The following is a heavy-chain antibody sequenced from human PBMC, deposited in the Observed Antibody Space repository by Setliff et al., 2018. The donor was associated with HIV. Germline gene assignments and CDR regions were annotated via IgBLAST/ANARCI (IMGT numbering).Heavy chain of an antibody. J-gene: IGHJ3*02. V-gene: IGHV4-59*08. D-gene: IGHD3-22*01. CDR3: ARPHSTIYYYVAFDI. Sequence: SETLSLTCSVSVDSIRSSHWSWVRLPPGKGLEWSGVICDSGRSTYYNPSLKSRVTISVDTSKNQFSLKLSSVTAADTAVYYCARPHSTIYYYVAFDIWGQGTMVTVSS. CDR1: VDSIRSSH. CDR2: ICDSGRST.